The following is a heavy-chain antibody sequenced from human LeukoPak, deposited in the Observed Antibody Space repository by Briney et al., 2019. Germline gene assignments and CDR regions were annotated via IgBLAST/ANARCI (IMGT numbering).Heavy chain of an antibody. CDR3: ARGHPNYYYYYGMDV. J-gene: IGHJ6*02. CDR1: GGSFSGYY. V-gene: IGHV4-34*01. Sequence: PSETLSLTCAVYGGSFSGYYWSWIRQPPGKGLEWIGEINHSGSTNYNPSLKSRVTISVDTSKNQFSLKLSCVTAADTAVYYCARGHPNYYYYYGMDVWGQGTTVTVSS. CDR2: INHSGST.